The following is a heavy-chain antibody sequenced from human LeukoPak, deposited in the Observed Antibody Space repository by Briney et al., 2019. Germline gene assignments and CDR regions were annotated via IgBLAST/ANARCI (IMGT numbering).Heavy chain of an antibody. CDR2: IHNSGTS. V-gene: IGHV4-59*01. CDR3: TRGAGWLIDY. D-gene: IGHD3-16*01. CDR1: DDSISDYY. J-gene: IGHJ4*02. Sequence: KASETLSLTCTVSDDSISDYYRGWIRQPPGKGLEWIGYIHNSGTSTYNLSLKSRVTISADTSKNQFPLKLNSMTTADTAVYYCTRGAGWLIDYWGQGILVTVSS.